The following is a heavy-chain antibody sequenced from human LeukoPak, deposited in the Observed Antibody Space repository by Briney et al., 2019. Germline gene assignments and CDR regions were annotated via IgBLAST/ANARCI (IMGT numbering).Heavy chain of an antibody. CDR1: GGSFSGYY. CDR2: ISHSGST. V-gene: IGHV4-34*01. Sequence: SETLSLTCAVYGGSFSGYYWSWIRQPPGKGLEWIGEISHSGSTNYNPSLKSRVTISVDTSKNQFSLKLSSVTAADTAVYYCARLGVQTWSSGWYYFDYWGQGTLVTVSS. J-gene: IGHJ4*02. CDR3: ARLGVQTWSSGWYYFDY. D-gene: IGHD6-19*01.